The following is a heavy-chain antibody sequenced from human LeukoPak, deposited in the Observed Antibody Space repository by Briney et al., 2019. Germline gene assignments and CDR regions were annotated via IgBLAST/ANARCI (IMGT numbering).Heavy chain of an antibody. V-gene: IGHV3-23*01. J-gene: IGHJ6*03. CDR2: NSGSGGST. Sequence: GGSLRLSCAASGFTFSNYAMSWVRQAPGKGPEWVSVNSGSGGSTYYGDSVKGRFTISRDNSKNTLYLQMNSLRADDTAVYYCAKDSWQFAPDYYYYMDVWGKGTTVTVSS. D-gene: IGHD2-15*01. CDR3: AKDSWQFAPDYYYYMDV. CDR1: GFTFSNYA.